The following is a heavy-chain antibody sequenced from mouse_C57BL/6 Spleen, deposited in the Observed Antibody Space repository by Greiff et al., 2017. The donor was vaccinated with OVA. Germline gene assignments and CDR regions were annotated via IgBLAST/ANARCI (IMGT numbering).Heavy chain of an antibody. J-gene: IGHJ2*01. Sequence: EVMLVESGGDLVKPGGSLKLSCAASGFTFSSYGMSWVRQTPDKRLEWVATISSGGSYTYYPDSVKGRFTISRDNAKNTLYLQMSSLKSEDTAMYYCARMINWVFDYWGQGTTLTVSS. CDR1: GFTFSSYG. CDR2: ISSGGSYT. D-gene: IGHD4-1*01. CDR3: ARMINWVFDY. V-gene: IGHV5-6*01.